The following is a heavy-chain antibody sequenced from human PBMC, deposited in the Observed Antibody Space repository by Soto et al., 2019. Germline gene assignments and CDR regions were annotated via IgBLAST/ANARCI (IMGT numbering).Heavy chain of an antibody. Sequence: EVQLVESGGGLVKPGGSLRLSCAASGFTFSNAWMSWVRQAPGKGLEWVGRIKSKTDGGTTDYAAPVKGRFTISRDDSKNTRYLQMKSLKTEDTAVYYCTTEAVCCTNGVCLNDAFDIWGQGTMVTVSS. J-gene: IGHJ3*02. CDR1: GFTFSNAW. CDR2: IKSKTDGGTT. CDR3: TTEAVCCTNGVCLNDAFDI. D-gene: IGHD2-8*01. V-gene: IGHV3-15*01.